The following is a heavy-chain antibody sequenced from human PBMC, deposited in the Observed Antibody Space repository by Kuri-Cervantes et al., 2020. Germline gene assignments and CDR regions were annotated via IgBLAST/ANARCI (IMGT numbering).Heavy chain of an antibody. Sequence: SVKVSCKASGGTFSSYTISWVRQAPGQGLERMGRIIPILGIANYAQKFQGRVTITADKSTSTAYMELSSLRSEDTAVYYCAGPYYDILTGYSHDAFDIWGQGTMVTVSS. V-gene: IGHV1-69*02. J-gene: IGHJ3*02. CDR1: GGTFSSYT. D-gene: IGHD3-9*01. CDR3: AGPYYDILTGYSHDAFDI. CDR2: IIPILGIA.